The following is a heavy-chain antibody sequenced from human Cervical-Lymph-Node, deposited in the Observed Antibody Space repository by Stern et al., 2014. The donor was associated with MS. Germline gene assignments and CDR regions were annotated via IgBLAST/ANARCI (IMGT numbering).Heavy chain of an antibody. J-gene: IGHJ4*02. CDR3: ARIRGSYWSATAIDY. D-gene: IGHD1-26*01. CDR1: GFSLSNARMG. CDR2: IFSNDEK. Sequence: QVTLRESGPVLVKPTETLTLTCTVSGFSLSNARMGVSWIRQPPGKALEXLAHIFSNDEKSYSPSLKSRLTISKDTSKSQVVLTMTNMDPVDTATYYCARIRGSYWSATAIDYWGQGTLVTVSS. V-gene: IGHV2-26*01.